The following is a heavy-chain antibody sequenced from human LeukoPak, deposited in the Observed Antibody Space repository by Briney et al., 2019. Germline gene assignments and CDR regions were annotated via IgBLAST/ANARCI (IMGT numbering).Heavy chain of an antibody. Sequence: GGSLRLSCAASGFTFDDYGMSWVRQAPGKGLEWVSGINWNGGSTGYADSVKGRFTISRDNAKDTLCLQMSSLRAEDTAVYYCTGHHQAYSRTYWGQGTLVTVSS. D-gene: IGHD6-13*01. CDR2: INWNGGST. V-gene: IGHV3-20*04. CDR1: GFTFDDYG. CDR3: TGHHQAYSRTY. J-gene: IGHJ4*02.